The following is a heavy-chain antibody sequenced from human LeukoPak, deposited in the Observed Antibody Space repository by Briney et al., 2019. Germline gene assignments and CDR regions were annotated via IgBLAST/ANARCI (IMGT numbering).Heavy chain of an antibody. CDR1: GYTFTSYG. V-gene: IGHV1-18*01. Sequence: ASVKVSCKASGYTFTSYGISWVRQAPGQGLEWMGWISAYNGNTNYAQKLQGRVTMTTDTSTSTAYMELRSLRSDDTAVYYCASSDYGSGSYHPPGYYYYGMDVWGQGTTVTVSS. CDR3: ASSDYGSGSYHPPGYYYYGMDV. J-gene: IGHJ6*02. D-gene: IGHD3-10*01. CDR2: ISAYNGNT.